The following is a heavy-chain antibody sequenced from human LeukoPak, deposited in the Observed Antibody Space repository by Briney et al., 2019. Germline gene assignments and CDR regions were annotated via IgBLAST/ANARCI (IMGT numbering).Heavy chain of an antibody. CDR3: ASRRAHSSWFDP. D-gene: IGHD4-11*01. Sequence: ASVKVSCKASGYTFTSYDINWVRQATGQGLEWMGWMNPDNGNTGYAQKFQGRVTLTRNTSVSTAYMELSSLRSEDTAVYYCASRRAHSSWFDPWGQGTLVTVSS. J-gene: IGHJ5*02. CDR1: GYTFTSYD. CDR2: MNPDNGNT. V-gene: IGHV1-8*01.